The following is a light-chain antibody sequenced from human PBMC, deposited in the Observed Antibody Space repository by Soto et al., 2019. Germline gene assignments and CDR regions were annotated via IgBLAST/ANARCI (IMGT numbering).Light chain of an antibody. CDR3: QQYNSYPT. Sequence: DIQMTQSPSTLSASVGDSVTITCRASQSISSWLAWYQQKPGKAPKLLIYKASSLESGVPSRFSGSGSGTKFTLTISSMQPDEFATYDCQQYNSYPTFGQVTRLEIK. CDR1: QSISSW. CDR2: KAS. V-gene: IGKV1-5*03. J-gene: IGKJ5*01.